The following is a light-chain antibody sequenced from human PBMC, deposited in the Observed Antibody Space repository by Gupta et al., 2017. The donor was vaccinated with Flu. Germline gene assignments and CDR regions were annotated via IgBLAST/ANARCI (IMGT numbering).Light chain of an antibody. J-gene: IGKJ3*01. CDR2: RAS. Sequence: SSLSASVGDRVTITCRASQSISNYLNWYQKKPGEAPKLLVYRASSLQSGVPSRFSGSGSGTDFTLTISSRQPEDCASYFCRQTYSTPLLTFGHGTKVDIK. V-gene: IGKV1-39*01. CDR1: QSISNY. CDR3: RQTYSTPLLT.